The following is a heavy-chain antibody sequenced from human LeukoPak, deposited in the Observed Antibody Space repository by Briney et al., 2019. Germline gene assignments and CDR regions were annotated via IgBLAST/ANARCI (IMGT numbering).Heavy chain of an antibody. CDR1: GGTFSSYA. CDR2: IIPIFGTV. D-gene: IGHD5-24*01. J-gene: IGHJ4*02. Sequence: ASVKVSCKASGGTFSSYAISWVRQAPGQGLEWMGGIIPIFGTVNYAQKFQGRVTITADESTSTAYMELSSLRSEDTAVYYCAREIEIGRAFDCWGQGTLVTVSS. CDR3: AREIEIGRAFDC. V-gene: IGHV1-69*13.